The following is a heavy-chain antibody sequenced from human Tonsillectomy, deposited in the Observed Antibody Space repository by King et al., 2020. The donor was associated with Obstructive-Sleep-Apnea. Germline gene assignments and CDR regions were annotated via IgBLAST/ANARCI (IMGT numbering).Heavy chain of an antibody. V-gene: IGHV4-39*07. CDR3: ARGPVLRFLEWLLVVRYYYYGMDV. CDR1: GGSISSSSYY. D-gene: IGHD3-3*01. CDR2: IYYSGST. J-gene: IGHJ6*02. Sequence: LQLQESGPGLVKPSETLSLTCTVSGGSISSSSYYWGWIRQPRGKGLEWIGSIYYSGSTYYNPSLTSRVTISVDTSKNQFSLKLSSVTAADTAVYYCARGPVLRFLEWLLVVRYYYYGMDVWGQGTTVTVSS.